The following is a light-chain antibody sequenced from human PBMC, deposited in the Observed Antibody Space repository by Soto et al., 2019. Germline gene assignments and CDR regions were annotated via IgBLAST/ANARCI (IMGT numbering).Light chain of an antibody. J-gene: IGLJ1*01. CDR1: ASNIGKDP. CDR2: ENN. CDR3: AGWDGSLKGFV. Sequence: QSVLTQPPSASGAPGQRVTNSCSGSASNIGKDPVNWYQQVPGTAPKLLIYENNHRPSGVPDRFSGSKSGTSASLVISGRQSEDEAEYFCAGWDGSLKGFVFGTGTKVTVL. V-gene: IGLV1-44*01.